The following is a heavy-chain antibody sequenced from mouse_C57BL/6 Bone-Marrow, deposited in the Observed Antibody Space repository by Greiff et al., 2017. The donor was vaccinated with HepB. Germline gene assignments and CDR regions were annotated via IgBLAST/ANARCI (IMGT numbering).Heavy chain of an antibody. J-gene: IGHJ2*01. D-gene: IGHD1-2*01. CDR1: GYAFSSSW. CDR2: IYPGDGDT. CDR3: ALTTAFDY. V-gene: IGHV1-82*01. Sequence: LQESGPELVKPGASVKISCKASGYAFSSSWMNWVKQRPGKGLEWIGRIYPGDGDTNYNGKFKGKATLTADKSSSTAYMQLSSLTSEDSAVYFCALTTAFDYWGQGTTLTVSS.